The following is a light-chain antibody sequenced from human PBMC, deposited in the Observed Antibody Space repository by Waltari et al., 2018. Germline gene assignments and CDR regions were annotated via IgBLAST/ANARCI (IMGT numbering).Light chain of an antibody. J-gene: IGLJ1*01. CDR1: RSNIGSNY. CDR2: RNN. CDR3: AAWDDSLSGRV. Sequence: QSVLTQPPSASGTPGQRVTISCSGRRSNIGSNYVYWYQQLPGTAPKLLIYRNNQRPSGVPDRFSGSKSGTSASLAISGLRSEDEADYYCAAWDDSLSGRVFGTGTKVTVL. V-gene: IGLV1-47*01.